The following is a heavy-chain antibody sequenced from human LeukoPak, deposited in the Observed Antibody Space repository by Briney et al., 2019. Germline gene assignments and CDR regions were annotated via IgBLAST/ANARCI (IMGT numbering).Heavy chain of an antibody. D-gene: IGHD3-10*01. CDR3: ARHYITMVRGVMYYFDY. CDR1: GGSISSSSYY. J-gene: IGHJ4*02. CDR2: IYYSGST. V-gene: IGHV4-39*01. Sequence: SETLSLTCTVSGGSISSSSYYWGWIRQPPGKGLEWIGSIYYSGSTYYNPSLKSRVTISVDTSKNQLSLKLSSVTAADTAVYYCARHYITMVRGVMYYFDYWGQGTLVTVSS.